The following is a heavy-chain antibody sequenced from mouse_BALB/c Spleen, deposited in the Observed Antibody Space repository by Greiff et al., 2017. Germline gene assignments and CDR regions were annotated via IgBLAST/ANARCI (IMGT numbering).Heavy chain of an antibody. CDR3: ARGGTWFAY. Sequence: DVMLVESGGGLVKPGGSLKLSCAASGFAFSSYDMSWVRQTPEKRLEWVAYISSGGGSTYYPDTVKGRFTISRDNAKNTLYLQMSSLKSEDTAMYYCARGGTWFAYWGQGTLVTVSA. J-gene: IGHJ3*01. CDR2: ISSGGGST. CDR1: GFAFSSYD. V-gene: IGHV5-12-1*01.